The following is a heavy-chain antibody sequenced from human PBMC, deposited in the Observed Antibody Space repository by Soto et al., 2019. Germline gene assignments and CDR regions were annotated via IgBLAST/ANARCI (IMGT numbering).Heavy chain of an antibody. CDR1: GFTFSSYA. Sequence: QVQLVESGGGVVQPGRSLRLSCAASGFTFSSYAMHWVRQAPGKGLEWVAVISYDGSNKYYADSVKGRFTISRDNSKNXXYLQMNSLRAEDRAVYYCGRAGVVAATGVKSYFDYWGQGTLVNVSS. CDR3: GRAGVVAATGVKSYFDY. D-gene: IGHD2-15*01. V-gene: IGHV3-30-3*01. J-gene: IGHJ4*02. CDR2: ISYDGSNK.